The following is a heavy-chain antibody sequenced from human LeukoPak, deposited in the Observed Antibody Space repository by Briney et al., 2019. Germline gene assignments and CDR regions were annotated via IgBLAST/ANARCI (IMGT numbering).Heavy chain of an antibody. Sequence: GGSLRLSCAASGFTVSSNYMSWVRQAPGKGLEWVSVIYSGGSTDYADSVKGRFTLSRDNSKNTLYLQMNSLRAEDSAVYYCAKSLLVVVIALDFDYWGQGTLVTVSS. CDR2: IYSGGST. CDR3: AKSLLVVVIALDFDY. V-gene: IGHV3-53*01. D-gene: IGHD2-21*01. CDR1: GFTVSSNY. J-gene: IGHJ4*02.